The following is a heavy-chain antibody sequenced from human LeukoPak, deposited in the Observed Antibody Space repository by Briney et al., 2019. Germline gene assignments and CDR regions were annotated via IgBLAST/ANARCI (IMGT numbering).Heavy chain of an antibody. J-gene: IGHJ4*02. Sequence: GGSLRLSCAASGFTFSSYSMNWVRQAPGKGLEWVSSISSSSSYIYYADSVKGRFTISRDNAKNSLYLQMNSLRAGDTAVYYCARADYGDFTFDYWGQGTLVTVSS. CDR1: GFTFSSYS. CDR2: ISSSSSYI. V-gene: IGHV3-21*01. CDR3: ARADYGDFTFDY. D-gene: IGHD4-17*01.